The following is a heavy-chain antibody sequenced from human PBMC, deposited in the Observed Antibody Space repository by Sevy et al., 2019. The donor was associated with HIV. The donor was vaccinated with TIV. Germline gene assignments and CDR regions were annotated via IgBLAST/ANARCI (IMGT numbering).Heavy chain of an antibody. J-gene: IGHJ4*02. V-gene: IGHV3-15*01. D-gene: IGHD1-26*01. CDR1: GFTFSSAW. Sequence: GGSLRLSCAASGFTFSSAWMNWVRQAPEKGLEWVGRIKTEADGWIADYAAPVKGRFIISRDDSKNTLYLQMHSLKTGDTGAYFCTTVRRWDSGASENWGQGTQVTVSS. CDR2: IKTEADGWIA. CDR3: TTVRRWDSGASEN.